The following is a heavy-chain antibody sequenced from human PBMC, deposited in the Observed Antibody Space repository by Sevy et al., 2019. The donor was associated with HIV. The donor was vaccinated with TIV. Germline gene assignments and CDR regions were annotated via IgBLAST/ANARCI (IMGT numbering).Heavy chain of an antibody. J-gene: IGHJ6*04. CDR2: ISSSSSYI. D-gene: IGHD2-15*01. CDR3: ARLGGVADQGMDV. Sequence: GGSLRLSCAASGFTFSSYTMNWVRQAPGKGLEWVSSISSSSSYIYYADSVKGRFTISRDNAMNSLYLQMNSLRAQDTAVYYCARLGGVADQGMDVWVEGTTVTVSS. V-gene: IGHV3-21*01. CDR1: GFTFSSYT.